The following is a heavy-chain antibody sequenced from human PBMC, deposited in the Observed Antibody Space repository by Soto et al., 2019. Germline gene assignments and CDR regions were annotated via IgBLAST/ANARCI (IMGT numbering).Heavy chain of an antibody. J-gene: IGHJ4*02. CDR2: IYWDDDK. V-gene: IGHV2-5*02. CDR1: GFSLSTSGVG. D-gene: IGHD3-9*01. CDR3: AHGYYDVLTGYYSQDTFDY. Sequence: ITLKESGPTLMEPSQTLTLTCTFSGFSLSTSGVGVGWIRQPPGKALEWLALIYWDDDKRYSPSLKSRLTITKDTSKNQVVLTMTNMDPVDTATSYCAHGYYDVLTGYYSQDTFDYWGQGTLVTVSS.